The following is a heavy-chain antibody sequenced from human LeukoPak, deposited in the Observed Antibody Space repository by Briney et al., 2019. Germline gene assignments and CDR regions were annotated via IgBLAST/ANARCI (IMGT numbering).Heavy chain of an antibody. CDR1: EFSFGSYA. CDR3: AKGGGSYFRRVTYYYYYMDV. V-gene: IGHV3-23*01. CDR2: ISGSGDST. J-gene: IGHJ6*03. D-gene: IGHD1-26*01. Sequence: GGSLRLSYAASEFSFGSYAMSWVRQAPGKGLQWVSGISGSGDSTYYADSVNGRFTISRDNSKNTLYLQMISLRAEDTAVYYCAKGGGSYFRRVTYYYYYMDVWGKGTTVADSS.